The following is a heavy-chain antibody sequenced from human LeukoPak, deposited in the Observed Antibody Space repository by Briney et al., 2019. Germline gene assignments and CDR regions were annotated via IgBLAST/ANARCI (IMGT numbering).Heavy chain of an antibody. Sequence: GGSLRLSCAASGFTFSSYGMHWVRQAPGKGLEWVAFIRYDGSNKYYADSVKGRFTISRDKAKSSVYLQMNSLRAEDTAVYYCVRDRVSLAPGYFYYYYMDVWGKGTTVTVSS. CDR3: VRDRVSLAPGYFYYYYMDV. D-gene: IGHD6-13*01. CDR1: GFTFSSYG. CDR2: IRYDGSNK. J-gene: IGHJ6*03. V-gene: IGHV3-30*02.